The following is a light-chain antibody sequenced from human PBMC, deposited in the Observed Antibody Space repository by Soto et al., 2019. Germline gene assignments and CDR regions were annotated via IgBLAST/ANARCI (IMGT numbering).Light chain of an antibody. V-gene: IGKV3-11*01. CDR2: DAS. CDR3: QQRSNWPIT. Sequence: EIVLTQSPATLSLSPGERATLSCRASQSVSSYLAWYQQKPGQAPGLLIYDASNRATGIPARFSGSGSGTDFTLTISSLEPEDFAVYYCQQRSNWPITFGQWTRLEIK. J-gene: IGKJ5*01. CDR1: QSVSSY.